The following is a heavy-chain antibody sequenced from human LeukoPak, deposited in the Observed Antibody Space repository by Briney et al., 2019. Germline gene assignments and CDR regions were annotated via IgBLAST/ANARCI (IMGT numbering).Heavy chain of an antibody. J-gene: IGHJ3*02. Sequence: PSETLSLTCSVSDDSFSTHYWTWIPQPPGKGREGIGYISSIGTNNYNPSLKSRVTISVDTSKKRFSLKMASVTAADTAVYYCARDPTTVTKGFDIWGQGTMVTVSS. D-gene: IGHD4-17*01. CDR1: DDSFSTHY. V-gene: IGHV4-59*11. CDR2: ISSIGTN. CDR3: ARDPTTVTKGFDI.